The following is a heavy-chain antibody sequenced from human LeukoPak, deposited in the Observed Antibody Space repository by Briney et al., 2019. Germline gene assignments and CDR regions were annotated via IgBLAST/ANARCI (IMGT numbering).Heavy chain of an antibody. V-gene: IGHV4-59*01. CDR1: GGSISSYY. D-gene: IGHD3-10*01. J-gene: IGHJ5*02. CDR3: ARDLRSGRANWLDP. Sequence: PSETLSLTCIVSGGSISSYYWSWIRQPPGKGLEWIASMYYNGNTYYNPSLKYRVTTSIDTSKNQFSLNLTSVTAADTAVYYCARDLRSGRANWLDPWGQGTLVTVSS. CDR2: MYYNGNT.